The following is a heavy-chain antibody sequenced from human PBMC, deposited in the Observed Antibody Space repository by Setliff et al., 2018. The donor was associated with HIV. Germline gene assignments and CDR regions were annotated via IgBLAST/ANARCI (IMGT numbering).Heavy chain of an antibody. D-gene: IGHD2-2*01. J-gene: IGHJ4*02. CDR3: ARDTSSSY. CDR1: GYSFSDYY. V-gene: IGHV1-2*02. Sequence: ASVKVSCKASGYSFSDYYIHWVRQAPGHGFQWMGWISPKYGGTNYAQNFQGRVTMTRDRSISTAYMELSSLGSDDTAVYFCARDTSSSYWGQGTTVTVSS. CDR2: ISPKYGGT.